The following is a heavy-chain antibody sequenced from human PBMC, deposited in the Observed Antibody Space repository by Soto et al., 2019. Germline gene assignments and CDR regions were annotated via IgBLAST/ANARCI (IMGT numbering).Heavy chain of an antibody. D-gene: IGHD6-19*01. Sequence: GGSLRLSCAASGFTFSSYAMHWVRQAPGKGLEWVSGVKSDGSNKSYADSVKGRFTISRDNAKNTLYLQMNSLRAEDTVVYYCASGLITVVGTRNYWGPGTLVTVSS. CDR1: GFTFSSYA. CDR3: ASGLITVVGTRNY. J-gene: IGHJ4*02. CDR2: VKSDGSNK. V-gene: IGHV3-74*01.